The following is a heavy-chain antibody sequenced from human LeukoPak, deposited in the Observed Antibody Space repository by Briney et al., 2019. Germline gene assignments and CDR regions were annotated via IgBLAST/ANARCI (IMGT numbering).Heavy chain of an antibody. CDR3: LGRGYTIF. Sequence: GGSLRLSCAASGFTFSSHAMSWVRQAPGKGLEWVSGISGSGGSTYYADSVKGRFTISRDNSKNTLYLQIYSLSAEDMAVFYCLGRGYTIFWGQGTMVTVSS. J-gene: IGHJ3*01. CDR2: ISGSGGST. CDR1: GFTFSSHA. V-gene: IGHV3-23*01. D-gene: IGHD5-18*01.